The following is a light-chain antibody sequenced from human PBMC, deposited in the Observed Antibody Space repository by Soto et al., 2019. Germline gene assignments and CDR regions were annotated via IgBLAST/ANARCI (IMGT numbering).Light chain of an antibody. Sequence: EIVLTHSQGTLSLSPCERATLSFSASQSVSNSYLAWYQQKPGQAPRLLIYDASSRATGIPDRFSGSGSGTDFTLKISRVEAEDVGVYYCMQSIQLPPLTFGGGTKVDI. CDR2: DAS. V-gene: IGKV3D-20*02. CDR3: MQSIQLPPLT. CDR1: QSVSNSY. J-gene: IGKJ4*01.